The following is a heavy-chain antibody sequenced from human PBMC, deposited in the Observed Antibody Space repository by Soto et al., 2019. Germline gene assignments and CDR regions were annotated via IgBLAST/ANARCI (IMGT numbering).Heavy chain of an antibody. D-gene: IGHD3-3*01. CDR2: INTNTGNP. J-gene: IGHJ4*02. CDR3: ARDDLPYDFWTHEGIDY. V-gene: IGHV7-4-1*01. Sequence: ASVKVSCKASGYTFTSYAMNWVRQAPGQGLEWMGWINTNTGNPTYAQGFTGRFVFSLDTSVSTAYLQICSLKAEDTAVYYCARDDLPYDFWTHEGIDYWGQGTLVTVSS. CDR1: GYTFTSYA.